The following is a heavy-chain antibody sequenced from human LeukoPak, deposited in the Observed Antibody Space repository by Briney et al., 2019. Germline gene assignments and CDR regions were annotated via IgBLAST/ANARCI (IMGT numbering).Heavy chain of an antibody. J-gene: IGHJ4*02. CDR2: IYYSGST. CDR3: ARKSSELTTFDY. D-gene: IGHD1-7*01. Sequence: SETLSLTCTVSGGSISSYYWSWIRQPPGKGLEWIGYIYYSGSTNYNPSPKSRVTISVDTSKNQFSLKLSSVTAADTAVYYCARKSSELTTFDYWGQGTLVTVSS. CDR1: GGSISSYY. V-gene: IGHV4-59*08.